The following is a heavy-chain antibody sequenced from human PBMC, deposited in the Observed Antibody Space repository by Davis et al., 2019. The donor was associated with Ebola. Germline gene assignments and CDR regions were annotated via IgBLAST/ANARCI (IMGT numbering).Heavy chain of an antibody. CDR3: AREGLRFLLFDP. V-gene: IGHV4-34*01. Sequence: MPGGSLRLSCAVYGGSFSGYYWSWIRQPPGKGLEWIGEINHSGSTNYNPSLKSRVTISVDTSKNQFSLKLSSVTAADTAVYYCAREGLRFLLFDPWGQGTLVTVSS. CDR1: GGSFSGYY. CDR2: INHSGST. D-gene: IGHD3-3*01. J-gene: IGHJ5*02.